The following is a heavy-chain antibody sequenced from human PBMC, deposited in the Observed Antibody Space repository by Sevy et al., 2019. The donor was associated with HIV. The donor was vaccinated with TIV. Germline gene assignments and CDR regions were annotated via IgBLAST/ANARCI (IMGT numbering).Heavy chain of an antibody. V-gene: IGHV3-23*01. Sequence: GEALKISCAASGFTFSIYAMSWVRQAPGKGLEWVSSISRSGGSTHYADSVKGRLTISRDNSKSTLFLQMNSLRAEDTAVYYCAKVDVVVPVADYGFDVWGQGTTVTVSS. CDR2: ISRSGGST. CDR1: GFTFSIYA. J-gene: IGHJ6*02. CDR3: AKVDVVVPVADYGFDV. D-gene: IGHD2-2*01.